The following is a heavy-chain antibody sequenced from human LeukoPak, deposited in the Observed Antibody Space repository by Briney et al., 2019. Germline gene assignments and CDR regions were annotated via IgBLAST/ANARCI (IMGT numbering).Heavy chain of an antibody. Sequence: SETLSLTCTVSGGSISSSSYYWGWIRQPPGKGLEWIGSIYYSGSTYYDPSLKSRVTISVDTSKNQFSLKLSSVTAADTAVYYCARGQNYGGNSVASYYFDYWGQGTLVTVSS. CDR2: IYYSGST. CDR1: GGSISSSSYY. D-gene: IGHD4-23*01. V-gene: IGHV4-39*07. J-gene: IGHJ4*02. CDR3: ARGQNYGGNSVASYYFDY.